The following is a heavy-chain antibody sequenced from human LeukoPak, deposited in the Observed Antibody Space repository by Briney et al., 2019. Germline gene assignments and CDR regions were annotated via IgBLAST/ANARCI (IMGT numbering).Heavy chain of an antibody. CDR2: ISGSGGST. V-gene: IGHV3-23*01. J-gene: IGHJ4*02. CDR3: AREAAADPYYFDY. CDR1: GFTFSNYA. Sequence: GGCLRLSCAASGFTFSNYAMSWVRQAPGKGLEWVSAISGSGGSTYYADSVKGRFTISRDNSKNTLYLQMNSLRVEDTAVYYCAREAAADPYYFDYWGQGTLVTVSS. D-gene: IGHD6-13*01.